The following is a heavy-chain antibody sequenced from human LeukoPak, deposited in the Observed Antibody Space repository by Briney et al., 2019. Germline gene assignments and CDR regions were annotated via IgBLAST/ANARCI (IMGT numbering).Heavy chain of an antibody. CDR3: VRGKGSGTYYGFDY. Sequence: GESLKISCETSGYTFTKFWVGWVRQTPGKGLEWLGMIYPDDSDTRYSPSFQGQVTTSVDKSISIVYLHWSSLKASDTAIYYCVRGKGSGTYYGFDYWGQGTVVSVVS. CDR1: GYTFTKFW. J-gene: IGHJ4*02. V-gene: IGHV5-51*01. CDR2: IYPDDSDT. D-gene: IGHD3-10*01.